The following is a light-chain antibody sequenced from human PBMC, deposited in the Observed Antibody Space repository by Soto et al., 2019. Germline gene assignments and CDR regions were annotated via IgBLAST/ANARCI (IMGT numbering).Light chain of an antibody. J-gene: IGLJ2*01. CDR3: CSYGGRIIFDVV. Sequence: QSALTQPASVSGSPGQSITISCTGTSSDVGSYNLVSWYQQHPGKAPKLMIYEGSKRPSGVSNRFSGSKSGNTASLTISGLQAEDEADYYCCSYGGRIIFDVVFGGGTKVTVL. V-gene: IGLV2-23*03. CDR1: SSDVGSYNL. CDR2: EGS.